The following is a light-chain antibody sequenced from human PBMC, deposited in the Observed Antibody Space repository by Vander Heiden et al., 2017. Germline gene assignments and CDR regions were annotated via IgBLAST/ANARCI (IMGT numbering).Light chain of an antibody. J-gene: IGLJ2*01. Sequence: SYELTQPPSLSVSPGQAATITCSGATLVERFAAWYQQRPGQSPVLLIYQNDRRPSGIPERFSGSNYGNTATLTISGTQAVDDADYYCQAWDSSTLVFGGGTKVTVL. CDR3: QAWDSSTLV. CDR1: TLVERF. V-gene: IGLV3-1*01. CDR2: QND.